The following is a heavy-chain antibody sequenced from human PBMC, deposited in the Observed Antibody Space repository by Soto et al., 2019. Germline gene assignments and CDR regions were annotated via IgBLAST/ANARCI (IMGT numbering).Heavy chain of an antibody. J-gene: IGHJ4*02. Sequence: QVQLEESGGGLVKPGGSLRLSCAASGFTFSGFYMSWIRQAPGKGLEYISFTSTSGTSANYADSVKGRFIISRDNAKNSLYLQMDSLRAEDTAVYYCARDRGAVTGQYFDYWGQGTLVTVSS. CDR2: TSTSGTSA. D-gene: IGHD6-19*01. CDR3: ARDRGAVTGQYFDY. CDR1: GFTFSGFY. V-gene: IGHV3-11*05.